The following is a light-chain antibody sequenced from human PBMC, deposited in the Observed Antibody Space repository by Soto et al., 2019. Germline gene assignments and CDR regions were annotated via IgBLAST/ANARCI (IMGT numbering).Light chain of an antibody. CDR1: QGISNS. CDR2: AAS. J-gene: IGKJ3*01. Sequence: DIQMTHSPSSLSASVGDTVTITCRASQGISNSLAWFQQKPGRVPQFLIYAASTLQPGVPPRFSGSGSGTDFTLTISSLQPEDVATYYCQNYNSAPLTFGPGTRVDIK. CDR3: QNYNSAPLT. V-gene: IGKV1-27*01.